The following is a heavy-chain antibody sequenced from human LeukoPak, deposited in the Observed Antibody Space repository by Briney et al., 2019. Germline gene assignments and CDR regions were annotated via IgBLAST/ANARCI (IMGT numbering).Heavy chain of an antibody. CDR2: IYTSGTT. V-gene: IGHV4-4*07. CDR3: ARLNHDNCFDF. Sequence: PSETLSLTCTVSGGSISSYYWSWIRQPAGKGLEWIGRIYTSGTTNYNPSLKSRVTMSLDTSNHKLSLKLSSVTAADTAVCYCARLNHDNCFDFWGQGILVTASS. CDR1: GGSISSYY. D-gene: IGHD1-1*01. J-gene: IGHJ4*02.